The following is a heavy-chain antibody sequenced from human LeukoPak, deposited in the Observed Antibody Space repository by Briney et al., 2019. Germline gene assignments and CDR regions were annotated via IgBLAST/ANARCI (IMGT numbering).Heavy chain of an antibody. J-gene: IGHJ4*02. CDR1: GFTFSSYA. V-gene: IGHV3-23*01. CDR2: ISGSGGST. CDR3: TTDGYSYGLDY. Sequence: GGSLRLSCAASGFTFSSYAMSWVRQAPGKGQEWVSAISGSGGSTYYADSVKGRFTISRDNSKNTLYLQMNSLKTEDTAVYYCTTDGYSYGLDYWGQGTLVTVSS. D-gene: IGHD5-18*01.